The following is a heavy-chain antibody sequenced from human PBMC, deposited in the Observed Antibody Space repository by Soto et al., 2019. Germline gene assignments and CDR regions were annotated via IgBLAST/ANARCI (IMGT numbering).Heavy chain of an antibody. V-gene: IGHV3-74*01. CDR2: INSDGSST. CDR3: ARYNYGAKYFDY. Sequence: PGGSLRLSCAASGFTFSSYWMHWVRQAPGKGLVWVSRINSDGSSTSYADSVKGRFTISRDNAKNTLYLQLNSLRAEGTAVYYCARYNYGAKYFDYWGQGTLVTVSS. J-gene: IGHJ4*02. CDR1: GFTFSSYW. D-gene: IGHD5-18*01.